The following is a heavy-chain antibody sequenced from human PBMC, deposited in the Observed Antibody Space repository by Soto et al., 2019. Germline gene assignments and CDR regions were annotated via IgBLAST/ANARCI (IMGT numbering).Heavy chain of an antibody. CDR3: AKDRQYSGSYYEAFDI. Sequence: QVQLVESGGGVVQPGRSLRLSCAASGFTFSSYGMHWVRQAPGKGLEWVAVISYDGSNKYYADSVKGRFTISRDNSKNTLYLQMNSLRAEDTAVYYCAKDRQYSGSYYEAFDIWGQGTMVTVSS. CDR1: GFTFSSYG. J-gene: IGHJ3*02. CDR2: ISYDGSNK. D-gene: IGHD1-26*01. V-gene: IGHV3-30*18.